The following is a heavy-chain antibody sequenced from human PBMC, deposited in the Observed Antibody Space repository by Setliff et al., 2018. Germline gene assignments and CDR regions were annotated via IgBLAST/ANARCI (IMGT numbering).Heavy chain of an antibody. J-gene: IGHJ4*02. CDR2: IYSSGST. CDR1: GDTLSVYY. CDR3: AHSHCIISTGCKRVYFDY. D-gene: IGHD2-2*01. V-gene: IGHV4-59*01. Sequence: SETLSLTCTVSGDTLSVYYWSWVRQSPGQGLEWIGYIYSSGSTNYNPSLESRVTILIDKSKNQFSLNLTNMDPVDTATYYCAHSHCIISTGCKRVYFDYWGQGTLVTVSS.